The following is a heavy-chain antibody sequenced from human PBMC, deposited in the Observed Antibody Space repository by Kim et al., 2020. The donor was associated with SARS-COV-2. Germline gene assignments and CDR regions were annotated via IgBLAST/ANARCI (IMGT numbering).Heavy chain of an antibody. J-gene: IGHJ4*02. CDR3: ARGSPLESDIVVVPAAHYYFDY. CDR1: GGSFSGYY. V-gene: IGHV4-34*01. CDR2: INHSGST. D-gene: IGHD2-2*01. Sequence: SETLSLTCAVYGGSFSGYYWSWIRQPPGKGLEWIGEINHSGSTNYNPSLKSRVTISVDTSKNQFSLKLSSVTAADTAVYYCARGSPLESDIVVVPAAHYYFDYWGQGTLVTVSS.